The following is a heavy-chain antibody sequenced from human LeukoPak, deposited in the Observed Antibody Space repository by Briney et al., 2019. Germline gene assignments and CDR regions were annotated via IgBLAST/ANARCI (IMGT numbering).Heavy chain of an antibody. V-gene: IGHV4-31*03. CDR3: ARWAPPYYDFWSGYYTGSQRTDAFDI. D-gene: IGHD3-3*01. CDR2: IYYSGTT. Sequence: PSETLSLTCTVSGASISSGGYYWTWIRQPPGKGLEWIGNIYYSGTTSYNPSLNSRVTISADTSKNHFSLRLSSVTAADTAVYYCARWAPPYYDFWSGYYTGSQRTDAFDIWGQGTMVTVSS. CDR1: GASISSGGYY. J-gene: IGHJ3*02.